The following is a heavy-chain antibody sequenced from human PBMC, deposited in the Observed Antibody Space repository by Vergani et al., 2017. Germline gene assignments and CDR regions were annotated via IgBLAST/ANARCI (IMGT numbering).Heavy chain of an antibody. CDR1: GFRFSDYG. V-gene: IGHV3-30*18. CDR3: AKFPLNITTPDRGDF. J-gene: IGHJ4*02. Sequence: HVQMVESVGGVVQPGRSLRLSCAVSGFRFSDYGMHWVRQAPGGGLECVALISYDGSTTYYEDSVKGRFTISRDNSKNTLFLQMHSLRVEDTARYYCAKFPLNITTPDRGDFWGQGSLVTVSS. D-gene: IGHD1-1*01. CDR2: ISYDGSTT.